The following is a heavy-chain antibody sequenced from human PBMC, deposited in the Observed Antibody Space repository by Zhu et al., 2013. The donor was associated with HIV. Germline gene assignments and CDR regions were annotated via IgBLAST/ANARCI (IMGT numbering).Heavy chain of an antibody. J-gene: IGHJ3*02. CDR2: INPNSGGT. V-gene: IGHV1-2*02. CDR3: ARDGYGGRAGDAFDI. D-gene: IGHD4-17*01. Sequence: QVQLVQSGAEVKKPGASVKVSCKASGYTFTGYYMHWVRQAPGQGLEWMGWINPNSGGTNYAQKFQGRVTMTRDTSISTAYMELSRLRSDDTAVYYCARDGYGGRAGDAFDIWGQGTMVTVSS. CDR1: GYTFTGYY.